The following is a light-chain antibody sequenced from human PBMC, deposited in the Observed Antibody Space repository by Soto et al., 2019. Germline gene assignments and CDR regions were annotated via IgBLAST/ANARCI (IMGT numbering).Light chain of an antibody. V-gene: IGKV1-33*01. Sequence: DIPMTQSPSSLSASVGDRITITCRASQGINKYLNWYQQKPGKAPKVLIYDASNLETGVPSRFSGGGSGTDFTLTISSLQPEDFATYYCQQYDSLPLTFGGGTKVDMK. CDR2: DAS. CDR1: QGINKY. CDR3: QQYDSLPLT. J-gene: IGKJ4*01.